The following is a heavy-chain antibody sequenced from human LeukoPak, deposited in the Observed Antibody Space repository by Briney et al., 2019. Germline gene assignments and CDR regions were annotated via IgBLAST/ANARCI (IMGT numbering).Heavy chain of an antibody. V-gene: IGHV3-53*01. CDR2: IYSGVST. D-gene: IGHD3-22*01. CDR3: AREYYYDSSGYYEALDFDY. J-gene: IGHJ4*02. Sequence: GGSLRLSCAASGFTVSSNYMSWVRQAPGKGLEWVSVIYSGVSTYYADSVKGRFTISRDNSKNTLYLQMNSLRAEDTALYYCAREYYYDSSGYYEALDFDYWGQGTLVTVSS. CDR1: GFTVSSNY.